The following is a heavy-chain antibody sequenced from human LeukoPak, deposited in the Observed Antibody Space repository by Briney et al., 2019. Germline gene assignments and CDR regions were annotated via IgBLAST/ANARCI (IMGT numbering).Heavy chain of an antibody. D-gene: IGHD1-26*01. J-gene: IGHJ4*02. CDR3: ARQGGSYTIDY. Sequence: GGSLRLSCAASGFPLSSYWMSWVGQAPGKGLEWVSSISSSSSYIYYADSVKGRFTISRDNAKNSLYLQMNSLRAEDTAVYYCARQGGSYTIDYWGQGTLVTVSS. CDR2: ISSSSSYI. V-gene: IGHV3-21*01. CDR1: GFPLSSYW.